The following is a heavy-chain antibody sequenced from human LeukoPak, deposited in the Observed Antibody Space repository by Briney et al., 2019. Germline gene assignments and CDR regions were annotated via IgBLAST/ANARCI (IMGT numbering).Heavy chain of an antibody. D-gene: IGHD6-19*01. CDR1: GFTFSSYS. Sequence: PGGSLRLSCAASGFTFSSYSMNWVRQAPGKGLEWVSSISSSSSYIYYADSVKGRFTISRDNAKNSLYLQMNSLRAEDTAVYYCARDWVAVPGRGGFDHWGQGTLVTVSS. V-gene: IGHV3-21*01. J-gene: IGHJ4*02. CDR3: ARDWVAVPGRGGFDH. CDR2: ISSSSSYI.